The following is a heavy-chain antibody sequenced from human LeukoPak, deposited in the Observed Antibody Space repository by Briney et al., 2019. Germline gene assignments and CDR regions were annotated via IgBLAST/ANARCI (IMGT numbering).Heavy chain of an antibody. J-gene: IGHJ4*02. CDR1: GGSISSGDYY. D-gene: IGHD3-22*01. CDR2: IYYSGST. CDR3: ATGSYYYDSSGYYSGIGCFDY. Sequence: SETLSLTCTVSGGSISSGDYYWSWIRQPPGKGLEWIGYIYYSGSTYYNPSLKSRVTISVDTSKNQFSLKLSSVTAADTAVYYCATGSYYYDSSGYYSGIGCFDYWGQGTLVTVSS. V-gene: IGHV4-31*03.